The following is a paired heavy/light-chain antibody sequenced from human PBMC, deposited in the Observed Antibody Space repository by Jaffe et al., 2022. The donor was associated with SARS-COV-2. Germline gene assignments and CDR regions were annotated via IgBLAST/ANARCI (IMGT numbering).Light chain of an antibody. CDR3: EAWDSNIGV. Sequence: SYELTQPPSVSVSPGQTANITCSGDRLGANYVSWYQQKPGQSPLLVIFQDSKRPSGIPERFSASNSGVTATLTISGAQGMDEADYYCEAWDSNIGVFGGGTKLTVL. V-gene: IGLV3-1*01. J-gene: IGLJ2*01. CDR2: QDS. CDR1: RLGANY.
Heavy chain of an antibody. V-gene: IGHV4-59*01. J-gene: IGHJ6*03. CDR2: VYNSGST. D-gene: IGHD3-10*01. Sequence: QVQLQESGPGLAKPSETLSLTCTVSDGSISTYYWSWIRQPPGKGLEWIGYVYNSGSTNYNPSLKSRVSISLQSRVTISLDTSKSQFSLKMSSVTAADTAVYYCARVSRGIHLSYYYYYMDVWGKGTTVTVSS. CDR3: ARVSRGIHLSYYYYYMDV. CDR1: DGSISTYY.